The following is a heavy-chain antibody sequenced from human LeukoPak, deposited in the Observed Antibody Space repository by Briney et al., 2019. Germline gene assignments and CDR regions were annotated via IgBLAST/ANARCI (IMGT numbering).Heavy chain of an antibody. CDR1: GFTSSSYV. V-gene: IGHV3-23*01. J-gene: IGHJ4*02. CDR2: ISSSGDST. CDR3: AKRAVRAAYYFDY. D-gene: IGHD1-26*01. Sequence: PGGSLRLSCAASGFTSSSYVMSWVRQAPGKGLEWVSAISSSGDSTHYAESVKGRFTISRDNSKNTLFLQMNSLRAEDTAVYYCAKRAVRAAYYFDYWGQGTLVTVSS.